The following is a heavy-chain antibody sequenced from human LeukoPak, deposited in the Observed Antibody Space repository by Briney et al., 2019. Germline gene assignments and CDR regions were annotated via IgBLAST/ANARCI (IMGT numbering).Heavy chain of an antibody. Sequence: GASVKVSCKASGGTFSNYAISWARQAPGQGLEWMGRIIPILGIANYAQKFQGRVTITADKSTSTAYMELSSLRSEDTAVYYCARYYSRGYSHYCMDVWGQGTTVTVSS. CDR1: GGTFSNYA. CDR3: ARYYSRGYSHYCMDV. D-gene: IGHD4-4*01. V-gene: IGHV1-69*04. J-gene: IGHJ6*02. CDR2: IIPILGIA.